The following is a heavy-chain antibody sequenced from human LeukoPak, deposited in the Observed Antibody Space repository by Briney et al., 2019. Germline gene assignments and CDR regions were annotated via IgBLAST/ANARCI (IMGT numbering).Heavy chain of an antibody. V-gene: IGHV3-7*01. J-gene: IGHJ4*02. Sequence: GGSLRLSCAASGFTFSFYWMNWVRQAPGKGLEWVANIQQDGSEKYYVDSVKGRFTISRDNAKNSLYLQMNSLRAEDTAVYYCARDPEGFGDLFDNWGQGTLVTVSS. CDR1: GFTFSFYW. D-gene: IGHD3-10*01. CDR3: ARDPEGFGDLFDN. CDR2: IQQDGSEK.